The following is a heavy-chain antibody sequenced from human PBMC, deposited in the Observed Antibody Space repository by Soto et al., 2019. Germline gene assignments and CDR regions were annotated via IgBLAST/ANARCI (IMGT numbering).Heavy chain of an antibody. V-gene: IGHV1-69*01. CDR3: ARDRIAGSKYYYGMDV. CDR1: GGTFSSYA. D-gene: IGHD6-13*01. J-gene: IGHJ6*02. Sequence: QVQLVQSGAEVKKPGSSVRVSCKASGGTFSSYAISWVRQAPGQGLEWMGGIIPIFGTENYAQKFQGRVTITADESTRTADMELSSLRSEDTAVYYCARDRIAGSKYYYGMDVWGQGTTVTVSS. CDR2: IIPIFGTE.